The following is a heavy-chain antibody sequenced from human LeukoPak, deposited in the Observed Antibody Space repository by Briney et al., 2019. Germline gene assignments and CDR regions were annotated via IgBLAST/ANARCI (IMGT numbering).Heavy chain of an antibody. CDR2: ISSSSTYI. CDR1: GFTFSTYS. D-gene: IGHD3-16*02. Sequence: PGGSLRLSCAASGFTFSTYSMNGVRQAPGKGLEWVSAISSSSTYIYYADSVKGRITITRDNAKNSLYLQMNSLRAEDTAVYYCARLLYDYVWGSYRSYYFDFWGQGTLVTVSS. V-gene: IGHV3-21*01. J-gene: IGHJ4*02. CDR3: ARLLYDYVWGSYRSYYFDF.